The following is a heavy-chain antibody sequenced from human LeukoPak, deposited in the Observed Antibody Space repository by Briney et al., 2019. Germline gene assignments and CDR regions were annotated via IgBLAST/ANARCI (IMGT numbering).Heavy chain of an antibody. Sequence: ASVKVSCKASGGTFSSYIITWVRQAPGQGLEWMGGIIPIFGTANYAQKFQGRVTITADESTSTAYMELSSLRSEDTAVYYCARDRYYYDSSGYYYLYYFDYWGQGTLVTVSS. CDR1: GGTFSSYI. V-gene: IGHV1-69*13. J-gene: IGHJ4*02. D-gene: IGHD3-22*01. CDR2: IIPIFGTA. CDR3: ARDRYYYDSSGYYYLYYFDY.